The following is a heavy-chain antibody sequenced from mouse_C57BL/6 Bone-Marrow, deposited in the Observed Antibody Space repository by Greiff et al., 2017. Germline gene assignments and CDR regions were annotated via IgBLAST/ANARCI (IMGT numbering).Heavy chain of an antibody. J-gene: IGHJ2*01. CDR1: GYAFTNYL. Sequence: QVQLQQSGAELVRPGTSVKVSCTASGYAFTNYLIEWVQQTPGQGLEWIGVINTGSGGTNYTEKLKGRATLTADKSSSTPYMQLSSLTSEDSAVYFCARKAGYFDYWGQGTTLTVSS. CDR3: ARKAGYFDY. V-gene: IGHV1-54*01. D-gene: IGHD3-2*02. CDR2: INTGSGGT.